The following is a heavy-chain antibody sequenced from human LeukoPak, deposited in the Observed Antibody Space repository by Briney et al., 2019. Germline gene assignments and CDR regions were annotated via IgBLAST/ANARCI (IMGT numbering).Heavy chain of an antibody. Sequence: PGGSLRLSCAASGFTFSSYSMNWVRQAPGKGLEWVSYISSSSSTIYYADSVKGRFTISRDNAKNSLYLQMNSLRAEDTAVYYCSKDQDVPAAGTWGSIDYWGQGTLVTVSS. V-gene: IGHV3-48*04. CDR2: ISSSSSTI. J-gene: IGHJ4*02. D-gene: IGHD6-13*01. CDR3: SKDQDVPAAGTWGSIDY. CDR1: GFTFSSYS.